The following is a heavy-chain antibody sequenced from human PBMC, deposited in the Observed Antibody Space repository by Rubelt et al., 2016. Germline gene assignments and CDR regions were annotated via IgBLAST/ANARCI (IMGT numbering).Heavy chain of an antibody. Sequence: QLQLQESGPGLVKPSETLSLTCTVSNGSISSSSYYWGWIRQPPGKGLEWIGSIYYRGSTYYNPSLKSRITISIATSKNQFALTLSSVTAAHTAVYYCARDRNLLWDYYWGQGTLVTVSS. V-gene: IGHV4-39*07. CDR2: IYYRGST. CDR1: NGSISSSSYY. J-gene: IGHJ4*02. D-gene: IGHD1-26*01. CDR3: ARDRNLLWDYY.